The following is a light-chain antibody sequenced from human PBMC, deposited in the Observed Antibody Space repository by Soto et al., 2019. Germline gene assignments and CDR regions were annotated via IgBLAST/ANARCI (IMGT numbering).Light chain of an antibody. V-gene: IGLV2-23*01. CDR3: CSYAGSSTHV. J-gene: IGLJ1*01. Sequence: QSALTQPASVSGSPGQSITISCTGTSSDVGSYNLVSWYQQHPGKAPRLIIYEGSKRPSGVSDRFSDSKSGNTASLTISGLQAEDEADYYCCSYAGSSTHVFGTGTKLTVL. CDR2: EGS. CDR1: SSDVGSYNL.